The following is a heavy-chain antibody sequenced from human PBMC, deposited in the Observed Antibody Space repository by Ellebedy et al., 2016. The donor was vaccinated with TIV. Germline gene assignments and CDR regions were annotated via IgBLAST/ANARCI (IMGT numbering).Heavy chain of an antibody. Sequence: AASVKVSCKASGYTFTSYGISWVRQDPGQGLEWMGWISAYNGNTNYAQKLQGRVTMTTDTSTSTAYMELRSLRSDDTAVYYCARLGGRVGATGWFDPWGQGTLVTVSS. D-gene: IGHD1-26*01. CDR3: ARLGGRVGATGWFDP. CDR2: ISAYNGNT. J-gene: IGHJ5*02. CDR1: GYTFTSYG. V-gene: IGHV1-18*01.